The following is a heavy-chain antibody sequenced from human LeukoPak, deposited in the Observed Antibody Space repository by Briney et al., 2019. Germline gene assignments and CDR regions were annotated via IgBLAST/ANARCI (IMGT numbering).Heavy chain of an antibody. CDR3: ARGDGGFDY. J-gene: IGHJ4*02. D-gene: IGHD5-24*01. CDR2: TNNDGTTK. CDR1: GCMFSNFW. Sequence: GGSLRLSCAASGCMFSNFWMHWVRQAPGKGLEWVSFTNNDGTTKEYADSVKGRFTISRDNARNTVDLQMNGLSAEDTAVYYCARGDGGFDYWGQGSLVTVSS. V-gene: IGHV3-74*03.